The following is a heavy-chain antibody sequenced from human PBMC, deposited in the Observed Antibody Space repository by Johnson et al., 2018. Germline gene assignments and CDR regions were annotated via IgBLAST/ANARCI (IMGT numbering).Heavy chain of an antibody. CDR1: GGSFRGYY. D-gene: IGHD1-14*01. V-gene: IGHV4-34*01. Sequence: QVQLQQWGAGLLKPSETLSLTCAVYGGSFRGYYWSWIRQTPGKGLEWIGKINHNENTDYNPSLKSRVTITIDTSKSQVSLKLSSVTAADTAVYYCAGAGRVRYPYSYYMDVWGKGNTVIVSS. CDR3: AGAGRVRYPYSYYMDV. CDR2: INHNENT. J-gene: IGHJ6*03.